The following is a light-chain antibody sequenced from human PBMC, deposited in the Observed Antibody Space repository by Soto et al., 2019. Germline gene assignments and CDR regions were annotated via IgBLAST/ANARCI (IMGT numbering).Light chain of an antibody. CDR2: EVS. CDR1: SSDVGGYNY. Sequence: QSVLTQPASVSGSPGQSITISCTGTSSDVGGYNYVSWYQQHPGKAPKLMIYEVSTRPSGVSNRFSGSKSGNTASLTISGLQAEDEADYYCSSYTSSRGWVFGGGTKLTVL. CDR3: SSYTSSRGWV. V-gene: IGLV2-14*01. J-gene: IGLJ3*02.